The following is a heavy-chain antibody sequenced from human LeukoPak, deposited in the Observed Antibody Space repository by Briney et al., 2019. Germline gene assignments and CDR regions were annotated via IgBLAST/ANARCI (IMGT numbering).Heavy chain of an antibody. CDR2: IYYSGST. Sequence: SETLSLTCTVSGGSISSSSYYWGWIRQPPGKGLEWIGYIYYSGSTNYNPSLKSRVTISVDTSKNQFSLKLSSVTAADTAVYYCARTGFRGELWRWFDPWGQGTLVTVSS. D-gene: IGHD3-16*01. V-gene: IGHV4-61*05. CDR1: GGSISSSSYY. J-gene: IGHJ5*02. CDR3: ARTGFRGELWRWFDP.